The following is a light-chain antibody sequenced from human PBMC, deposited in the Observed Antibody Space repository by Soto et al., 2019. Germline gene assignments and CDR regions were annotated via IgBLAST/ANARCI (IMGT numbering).Light chain of an antibody. V-gene: IGKV1-9*01. CDR1: QGISSF. CDR2: TAS. CDR3: QHRHSYPIT. J-gene: IGKJ5*01. Sequence: DIQLTQSPSFLSASIGDRVTITCRASQGISSFLAWYQQKPGEAPKLMIHTASTLQSGVPSRFSGSGSGTEFTFTISSLPAEDFATYYCQHRHSYPITFGQGTRLEIK.